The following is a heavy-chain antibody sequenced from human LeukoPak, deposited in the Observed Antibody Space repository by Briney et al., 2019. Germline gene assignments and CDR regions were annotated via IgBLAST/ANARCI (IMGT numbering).Heavy chain of an antibody. D-gene: IGHD6-13*01. J-gene: IGHJ1*01. CDR2: IRYSGST. CDR1: GGSMRSQY. Sequence: ASETLSLTCTVSGGSMRSQYWSWIRQPPGKGLEWIGYIRYSGSTNYNPSLKSRVIISVDTSKNQFSLKLSSVTAADTAVYYCANLIAAAPYFQHWGQGTLVTVSS. V-gene: IGHV4-59*08. CDR3: ANLIAAAPYFQH.